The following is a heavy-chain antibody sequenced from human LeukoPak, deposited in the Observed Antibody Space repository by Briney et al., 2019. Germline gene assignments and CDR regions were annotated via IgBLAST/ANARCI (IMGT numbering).Heavy chain of an antibody. CDR2: IKQDASDE. V-gene: IGHV3-7*01. J-gene: IGHJ4*02. Sequence: PGGSLRLSCAASGFTFAGYWISWVRQAPGKGLEWVANIKQDASDEYYVDSVKGRFTISRDNAKNSLYLQMNSLRAEDTAVYYCVRDRGRASVDYWGQGTLVTVSS. D-gene: IGHD1-26*01. CDR3: VRDRGRASVDY. CDR1: GFTFAGYW.